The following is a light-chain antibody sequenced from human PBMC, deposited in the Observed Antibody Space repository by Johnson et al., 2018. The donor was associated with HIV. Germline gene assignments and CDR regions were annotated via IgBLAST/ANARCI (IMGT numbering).Light chain of an antibody. CDR1: SSNIGNNY. CDR2: ENN. Sequence: HSVLTQRPSVSAAPGQKVTISCSGSSSNIGNNYVSWYQQLPGTAPKLLIYENNKRPSGIPDRFSGSKSGTSATLGITGLQTGDEADYYCGTWDSSLSAGGVFGTGTKVTFL. CDR3: GTWDSSLSAGGV. V-gene: IGLV1-51*02. J-gene: IGLJ1*01.